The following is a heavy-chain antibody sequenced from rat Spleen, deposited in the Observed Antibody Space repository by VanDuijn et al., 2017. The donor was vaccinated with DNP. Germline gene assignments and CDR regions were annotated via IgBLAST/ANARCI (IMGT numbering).Heavy chain of an antibody. CDR1: GLTFSDYN. J-gene: IGHJ2*01. CDR3: TRHVLPLRVWDY. Sequence: EVQLVESGGGLVQPGRSLKLSCAASGLTFSDYNMAWVRQAPKKGLEWVATFSYDGSGTYYRDSVKGRFTISRDNAKSTLYLQMNSLRSEDMATYYCTRHVLPLRVWDYWGQGVMVTVSS. CDR2: FSYDGSGT. D-gene: IGHD1-3*01. V-gene: IGHV5-7*01.